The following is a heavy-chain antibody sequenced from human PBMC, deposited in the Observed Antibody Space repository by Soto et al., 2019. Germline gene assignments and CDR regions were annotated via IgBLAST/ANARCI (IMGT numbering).Heavy chain of an antibody. CDR2: IYSSGST. CDR1: GGSITNYY. D-gene: IGHD5-18*01. Sequence: QVQLQESGPGLVKPSETLSLTCTVSGGSITNYYWSWIRRPPGKGLEWIGYIYSSGSTNYNPSLKSRVTISADTSKNQVSLKLTSVTAADTAVYYCARDHPHSYGIYYFDYWGQGTLVTVSS. V-gene: IGHV4-59*01. J-gene: IGHJ4*02. CDR3: ARDHPHSYGIYYFDY.